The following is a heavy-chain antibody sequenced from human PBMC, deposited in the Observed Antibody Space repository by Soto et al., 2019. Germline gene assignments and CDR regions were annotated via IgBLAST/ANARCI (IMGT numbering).Heavy chain of an antibody. V-gene: IGHV4-61*01. Sequence: QVQLQESGPGLVKPSETLSLNCTVSGGSVSSGSYYWSWIRQPTRKGLEWIGYIYYSGSSNYNPSLKSLVTISVDTSKNRFSLKLSSVTAADTAVYYFARLRLYCSSTSCHGGWFDPWGQGTLVTVSS. J-gene: IGHJ5*02. D-gene: IGHD2-2*01. CDR2: IYYSGSS. CDR3: ARLRLYCSSTSCHGGWFDP. CDR1: GGSVSSGSYY.